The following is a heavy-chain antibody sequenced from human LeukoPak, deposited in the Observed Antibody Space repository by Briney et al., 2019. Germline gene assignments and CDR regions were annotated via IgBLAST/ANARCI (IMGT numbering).Heavy chain of an antibody. CDR2: INPSGGST. CDR1: GYTFTSYY. CDR3: ARDSLVVTSPPYCYFDY. Sequence: GASVKVSCKASGYTFTSYYMHWVRQAPGQGLEWMGIINPSGGSTSYAQKFQGRVTMTRDMSTSTVYMELSSLRSEDTAVYYCARDSLVVTSPPYCYFDYWGQGTLVTVSS. J-gene: IGHJ4*02. D-gene: IGHD5-12*01. V-gene: IGHV1-46*01.